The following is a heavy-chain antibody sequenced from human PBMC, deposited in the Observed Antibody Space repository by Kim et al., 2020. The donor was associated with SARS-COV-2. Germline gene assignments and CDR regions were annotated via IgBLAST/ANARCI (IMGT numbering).Heavy chain of an antibody. Sequence: AQKFQGRVTITADKSTSTAYMELRSMRSEDTAVYYCARAWYYYDSSGPDYWGQGTLVTVSS. V-gene: IGHV1-69*04. J-gene: IGHJ4*02. CDR3: ARAWYYYDSSGPDY. D-gene: IGHD3-22*01.